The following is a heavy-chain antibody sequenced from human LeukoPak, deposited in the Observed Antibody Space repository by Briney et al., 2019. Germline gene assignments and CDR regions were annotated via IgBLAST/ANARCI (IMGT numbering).Heavy chain of an antibody. CDR1: GYIFTGYY. Sequence: GPVKVSCKASGYIFTGYYMHWVRQAPGQGLEWMGWINPNSGGTNYAQKFQGRVTMTRDTSISTAYMELSRLRSDDTAVYYCAREERGYCSSTSCYYGWFDPWGQGTLVTVSS. D-gene: IGHD2-2*01. J-gene: IGHJ5*02. CDR3: AREERGYCSSTSCYYGWFDP. V-gene: IGHV1-2*02. CDR2: INPNSGGT.